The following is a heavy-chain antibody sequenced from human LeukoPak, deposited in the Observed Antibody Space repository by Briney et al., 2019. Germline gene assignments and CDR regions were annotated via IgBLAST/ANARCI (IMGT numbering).Heavy chain of an antibody. J-gene: IGHJ4*02. D-gene: IGHD5-24*01. CDR3: ARLGMAGWLHRPFDY. Sequence: SETLSLTCAVSGYSISSGYYWGWIRQPPGKGLEWIGSIYHSGSTYYNPSLKSRVTISVDTSKNQFSLKLSSVTAADTAVYYCARLGMAGWLHRPFDYWGQGTLVTVSS. CDR1: GYSISSGYY. CDR2: IYHSGST. V-gene: IGHV4-38-2*01.